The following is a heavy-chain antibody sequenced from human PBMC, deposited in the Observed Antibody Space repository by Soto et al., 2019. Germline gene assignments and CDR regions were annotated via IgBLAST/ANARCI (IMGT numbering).Heavy chain of an antibody. J-gene: IGHJ6*02. D-gene: IGHD3-3*01. CDR1: GYRFETYA. CDR3: ARGHGVIIGARDV. Sequence: QVQLVQSGAEVKKPGASVKVSCKSSGYRFETYAMNRVRQAPGQGLVWMGWTSSYNIDTFYADKFQDRVSMTTDPSTGTAYTELRSLSSDDTAVYYCARGHGVIIGARDVWGQGTAVTVSS. CDR2: TSSYNIDT. V-gene: IGHV1-18*01.